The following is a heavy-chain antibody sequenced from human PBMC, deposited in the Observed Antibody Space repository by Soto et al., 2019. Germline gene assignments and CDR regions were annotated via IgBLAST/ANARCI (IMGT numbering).Heavy chain of an antibody. V-gene: IGHV4-59*08. Sequence: PSETLSLTCTVSGGSISNYYWSWIRQPPGKGLEWIGYLYYTGSTNYNPSLKSRVTISVDTSKNQFSLKLSSVTAADTAVYYCARHQYYDILTGIGATIVDYWGQGTLVTVSS. J-gene: IGHJ4*02. D-gene: IGHD3-9*01. CDR3: ARHQYYDILTGIGATIVDY. CDR1: GGSISNYY. CDR2: LYYTGST.